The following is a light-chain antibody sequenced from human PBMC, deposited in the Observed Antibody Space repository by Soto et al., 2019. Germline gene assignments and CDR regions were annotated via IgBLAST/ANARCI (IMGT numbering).Light chain of an antibody. CDR2: DAS. J-gene: IGKJ5*01. V-gene: IGKV3-11*01. CDR1: QTVSSY. CDR3: QQRSNWPVT. Sequence: ILLTQSPATLSLSPGERATLSCRASQTVSSYLAWYQQKTGQAPRLLIYDASNRATGIPARFSGSGSGTDFTLTISSLEPEDFELYYCQQRSNWPVTFGQGTRLEIK.